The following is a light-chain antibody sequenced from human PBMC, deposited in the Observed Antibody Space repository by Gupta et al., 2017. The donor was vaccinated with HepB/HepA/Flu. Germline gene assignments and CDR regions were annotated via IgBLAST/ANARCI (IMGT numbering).Light chain of an antibody. CDR2: WAS. Sequence: DIVMTQSPDSLAVSLGERATINCKSSQSVLSSSNNKNYLAWYQQKPGQPPKLLIYWASTRESGVPDRFSGSGSGTDFTLTINSRQAEDVAVYYCQQEDNTPLTFGGGTKVETK. CDR3: QQEDNTPLT. V-gene: IGKV4-1*01. J-gene: IGKJ4*01. CDR1: QSVLSSSNNKNY.